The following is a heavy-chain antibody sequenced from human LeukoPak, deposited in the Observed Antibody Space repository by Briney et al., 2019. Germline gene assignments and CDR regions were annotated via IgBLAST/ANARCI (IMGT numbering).Heavy chain of an antibody. V-gene: IGHV4-59*01. J-gene: IGHJ4*02. Sequence: SETLSLTCTVSGGSINSYYWSWIRQPPGKGLEWIGYIYYSGSTNYNPSLKSRVTISVDTSKNRFSLRLSSVTAADTAVYYCARVTGYMTEDYFDYWGQGTLITVSS. CDR2: IYYSGST. D-gene: IGHD6-13*01. CDR3: ARVTGYMTEDYFDY. CDR1: GGSINSYY.